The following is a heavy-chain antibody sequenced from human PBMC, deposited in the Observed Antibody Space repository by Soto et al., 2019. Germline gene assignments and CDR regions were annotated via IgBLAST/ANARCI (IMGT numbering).Heavy chain of an antibody. CDR2: IYYSGST. Sequence: QVQLQESGPGLVKPSQTLSLTCTVSGGSISSGGYYWSWIRQHPGKGLEWIGYIYYSGSTYYNPSLKSRVTISVDTSKNHFSLKLSSVTAADTAVYYCARSLKTYYDFWSGYFPPNYYYYGMDVWGQGTTVTVSS. V-gene: IGHV4-31*03. CDR1: GGSISSGGYY. J-gene: IGHJ6*02. D-gene: IGHD3-3*01. CDR3: ARSLKTYYDFWSGYFPPNYYYYGMDV.